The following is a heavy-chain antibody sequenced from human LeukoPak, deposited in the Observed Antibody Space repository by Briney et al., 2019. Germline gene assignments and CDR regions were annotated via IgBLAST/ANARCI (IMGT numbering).Heavy chain of an antibody. J-gene: IGHJ4*02. CDR1: RGSISSYY. Sequence: PSETLSLTCTVSRGSISSYYWRWIRQPPGKGLEWIGYIYYSGSTNYNPSLESRVTISVDPSKSQFSMQLASVSAADTAVYYCARGGSSSSLNYFDYWGQGTLVTVSS. D-gene: IGHD6-13*01. V-gene: IGHV4-59*01. CDR2: IYYSGST. CDR3: ARGGSSSSLNYFDY.